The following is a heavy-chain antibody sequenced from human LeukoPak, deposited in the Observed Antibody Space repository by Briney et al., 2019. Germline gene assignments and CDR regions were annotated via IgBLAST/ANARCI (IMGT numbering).Heavy chain of an antibody. J-gene: IGHJ3*02. D-gene: IGHD5-24*01. Sequence: KPSETLSLTCTVSGYSISSGYYWGWIRQPPGKGLEWIGSIHHSGSTNYNPSLKSRVTISVDKSKNQFSLKLSSVTAADTAVYYCAREPRRDGYSEAFDIWGQGTMVTVSS. CDR2: IHHSGST. V-gene: IGHV4-38-2*02. CDR1: GYSISSGYY. CDR3: AREPRRDGYSEAFDI.